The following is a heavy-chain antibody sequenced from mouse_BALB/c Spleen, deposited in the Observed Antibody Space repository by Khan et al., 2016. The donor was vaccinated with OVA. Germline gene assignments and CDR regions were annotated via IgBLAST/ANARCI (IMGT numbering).Heavy chain of an antibody. CDR2: ISTYTGAP. J-gene: IGHJ4*01. V-gene: IGHV9-3-1*01. CDR1: GYTFTNYG. CDR3: TRRPHLSYVLAY. Sequence: QIQLVQSGPELMKPGETVKISCKASGYTFTNYGMNWVKQAPGKALKWMGWISTYTGAPKYADDFKGLFAFTLETSASTAYLQINNLKTDDTATYFCTRRPHLSYVLAYWGQGTSVTVSS.